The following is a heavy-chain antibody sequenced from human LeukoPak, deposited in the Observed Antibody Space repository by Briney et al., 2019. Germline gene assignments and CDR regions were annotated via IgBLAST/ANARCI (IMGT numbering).Heavy chain of an antibody. CDR3: AREVMDNLRFDY. CDR1: GYTFTSYY. J-gene: IGHJ4*02. Sequence: ASVKVSCKASGYTFTSYYMHWVRQAPEQGLEGMGIINPSGGDTSYAQKFQGRLTMTRDTSTNTVYMELTSLRSEDTAVYYCAREVMDNLRFDYWGQGTLVTVSS. V-gene: IGHV1-46*01. CDR2: INPSGGDT. D-gene: IGHD1-14*01.